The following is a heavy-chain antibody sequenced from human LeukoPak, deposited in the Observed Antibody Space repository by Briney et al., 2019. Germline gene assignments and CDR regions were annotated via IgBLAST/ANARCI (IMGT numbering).Heavy chain of an antibody. CDR2: MNPNSGNT. CDR1: GYTFTSYD. J-gene: IGHJ4*02. D-gene: IGHD6-13*01. CDR3: AKDMGRLLAAGCDH. V-gene: IGHV1-8*03. Sequence: ASVKVSCKASGYTFTSYDINWVRQATGQGLEWMGWMNPNSGNTGYAQKFQGRVTITRNTSISTAYMELRSLRSDDTALYYCAKDMGRLLAAGCDHWGQGTLVTVSS.